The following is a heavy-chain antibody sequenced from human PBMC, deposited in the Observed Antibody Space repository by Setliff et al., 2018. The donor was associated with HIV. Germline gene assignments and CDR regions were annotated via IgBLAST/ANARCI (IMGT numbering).Heavy chain of an antibody. CDR2: IYHSGST. J-gene: IGHJ4*02. Sequence: SETLSLTCAVSGGSISSSNWWSWVRQPPGKGLEWIGEIYHSGSTNYNPSLKSRVTISVDKSKNQFSLNLSSVTAADTAVYYCARDPHYHDRSGYYTWFYFDFWGQGRLVTVSS. D-gene: IGHD3-22*01. V-gene: IGHV4-4*02. CDR1: GGSISSSNW. CDR3: ARDPHYHDRSGYYTWFYFDF.